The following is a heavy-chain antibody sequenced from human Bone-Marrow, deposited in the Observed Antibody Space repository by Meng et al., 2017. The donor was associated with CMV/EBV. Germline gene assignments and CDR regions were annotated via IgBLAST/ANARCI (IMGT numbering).Heavy chain of an antibody. CDR2: ISSSSSTI. CDR3: ARKSGSDFCYDC. Sequence: GGSLRLSCAASGFTFSSYSMNWVRQAPGKGLEWVSYISSSSSTIYYADSVKGRFTISRDNSRNTLYLQMTSLRAEDTAIYYCARKSGSDFCYDCWGQGTLVTVSS. J-gene: IGHJ4*01. D-gene: IGHD3/OR15-3a*01. CDR1: GFTFSSYS. V-gene: IGHV3-48*01.